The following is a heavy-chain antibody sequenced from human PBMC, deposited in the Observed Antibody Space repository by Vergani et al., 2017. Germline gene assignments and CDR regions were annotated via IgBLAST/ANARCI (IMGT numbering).Heavy chain of an antibody. CDR1: GYSFTSYW. CDR2: IYPGDCDT. V-gene: IGHV5-51*01. D-gene: IGHD5-18*01. CDR3: AILGIQLWILDP. Sequence: EVPLVQSGAEVKKPGESLKISCKGSGYSFTSYWIGWVRQMPGKGLEWMGIIYPGDCDTRYSPSIQSQVTISADKSISAAYMQLSSLKASDTAMYYCAILGIQLWILDPWGEGTLVTVSS. J-gene: IGHJ5*02.